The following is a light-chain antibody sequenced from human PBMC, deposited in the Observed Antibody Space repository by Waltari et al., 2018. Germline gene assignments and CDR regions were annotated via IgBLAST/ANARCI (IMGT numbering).Light chain of an antibody. CDR1: QGIDTF. CDR2: AAS. J-gene: IGKJ2*01. CDR3: QQSYNTPFT. V-gene: IGKV1-39*01. Sequence: DIQMTQSTSSLPASAGDRVIISCRASQGIDTFLMWYQQKPGKAPKLLIYAASVLQPGVPSRFRGSGSGTDFTLTISRLQPEDFATYYCQQSYNTPFTFGQGTKLEIK.